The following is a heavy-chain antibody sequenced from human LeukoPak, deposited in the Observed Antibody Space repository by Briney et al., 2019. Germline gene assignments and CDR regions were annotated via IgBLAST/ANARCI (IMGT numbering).Heavy chain of an antibody. CDR3: AKDPEWELKAFDY. V-gene: IGHV3-30*18. CDR1: GFTFSSYG. J-gene: IGHJ4*02. D-gene: IGHD1-26*01. CDR2: ISYDGSNK. Sequence: GGSLRLSCAASGFTFSSYGMHWVRQAPGKGLEWVGVISYDGSNKYYADSVKGRFTISRDNSKNTLYLQMNSLRAEDTAVYYCAKDPEWELKAFDYWGQGTLVTVSS.